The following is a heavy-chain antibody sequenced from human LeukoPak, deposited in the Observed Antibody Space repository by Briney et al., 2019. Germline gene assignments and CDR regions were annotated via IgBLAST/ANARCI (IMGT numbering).Heavy chain of an antibody. CDR1: GFTFSSYG. D-gene: IGHD3-10*01. V-gene: IGHV3-33*06. Sequence: GGSLRLSCAASGFTFSSYGMHWVRQAPGKGLEWVAVIWYDGSNKYYADSVKGRFTISRDNSKNTLYLQMNSLRAEDTAVYYCAKDKAPWFGESPLDYYMDVWGQGTTVTVSS. CDR2: IWYDGSNK. CDR3: AKDKAPWFGESPLDYYMDV. J-gene: IGHJ6*03.